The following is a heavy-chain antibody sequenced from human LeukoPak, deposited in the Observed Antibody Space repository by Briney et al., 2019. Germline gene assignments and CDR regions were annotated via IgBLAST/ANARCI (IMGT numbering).Heavy chain of an antibody. D-gene: IGHD2-15*01. CDR2: IYPGDSDT. Sequence: GESLKISCQGSGYSLTSYWIAWVRQMPGKGLEWMGIIYPGDSDTRYSPSFQGQVTISADKSISTAYLQWSSLKASDTAMYYCANTRKLSLYSAFDIWGQGTMVTVSS. CDR3: ANTRKLSLYSAFDI. J-gene: IGHJ3*02. CDR1: GYSLTSYW. V-gene: IGHV5-51*01.